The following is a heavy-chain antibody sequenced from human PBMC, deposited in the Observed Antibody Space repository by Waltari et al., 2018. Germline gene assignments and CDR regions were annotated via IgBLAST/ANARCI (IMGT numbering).Heavy chain of an antibody. CDR1: GFSFHSYT. CDR2: IGANGDYI. V-gene: IGHV3-21*01. Sequence: EVQLVESGGGLVTPGESLRLSCVASGFSFHSYTMNWVRQAPGKGLEWVSLIGANGDYIYYADSVKGRFTTSRDNARNSLYLQMTSLRVEDTAIYFCASHFEDYYYYMDVWGKGTTVTVSS. J-gene: IGHJ6*03. CDR3: ASHFEDYYYYMDV.